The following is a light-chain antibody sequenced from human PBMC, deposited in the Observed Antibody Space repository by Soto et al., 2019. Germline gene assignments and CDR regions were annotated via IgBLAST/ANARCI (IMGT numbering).Light chain of an antibody. CDR1: SSDVGSYNL. CDR2: EGS. J-gene: IGLJ2*01. CDR3: CSYAGSSTHVV. Sequence: QSALTQPASVSGSPGQSITISCTGTSSDVGSYNLFSWYQQHPGKAPKLMIYEGSKRPSGVSNRFSGSKSCNTASLTISGLQAEDEADYYCCSYAGSSTHVVFGGGTKLTVL. V-gene: IGLV2-23*01.